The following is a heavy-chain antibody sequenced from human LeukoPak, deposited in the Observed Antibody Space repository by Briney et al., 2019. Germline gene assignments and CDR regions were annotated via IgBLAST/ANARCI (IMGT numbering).Heavy chain of an antibody. CDR3: AREVGYCSGGSCYSDAFDI. CDR2: INAGNGNT. Sequence: ASVKVSCKASGYTFTIYAMHWVRQAPGQRLEWMGWINAGNGNTKYSQEFQGRVTITRDTSASTAYMELSSLRSEDMAVYYCAREVGYCSGGSCYSDAFDIWGQGTMVTVSS. V-gene: IGHV1-3*03. J-gene: IGHJ3*02. CDR1: GYTFTIYA. D-gene: IGHD2-15*01.